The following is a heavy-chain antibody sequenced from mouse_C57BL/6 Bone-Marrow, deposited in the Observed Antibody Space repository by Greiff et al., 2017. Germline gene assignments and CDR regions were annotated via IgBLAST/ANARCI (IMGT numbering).Heavy chain of an antibody. J-gene: IGHJ4*01. D-gene: IGHD2-1*01. V-gene: IGHV1-81*01. CDR2: IYPRSGNT. Sequence: QVQLKQSGAELARPGASVKLSCKASGYTFTSYGISWVKQRTGQGLEWIGEIYPRSGNTYYNEKFKGKATLTADKSSSTSYMELRSLTSEDSAVYFCARVCGNYEDYAMGYWGQGTSVTVSS. CDR3: ARVCGNYEDYAMGY. CDR1: GYTFTSYG.